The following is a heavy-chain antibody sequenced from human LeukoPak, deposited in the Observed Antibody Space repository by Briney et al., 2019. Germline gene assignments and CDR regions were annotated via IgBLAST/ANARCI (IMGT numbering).Heavy chain of an antibody. D-gene: IGHD3-22*01. Sequence: PAGSLRLSCAASGFTFSSYAMSWVRQAPGKGLEWVSTISDSGGSTYYADSVKGRFTISRDNSKNTLYLQMNSLRAEDTAVYCCAKKPSSGYYYIDFWGQGTVVIVSS. V-gene: IGHV3-23*01. J-gene: IGHJ4*02. CDR2: ISDSGGST. CDR3: AKKPSSGYYYIDF. CDR1: GFTFSSYA.